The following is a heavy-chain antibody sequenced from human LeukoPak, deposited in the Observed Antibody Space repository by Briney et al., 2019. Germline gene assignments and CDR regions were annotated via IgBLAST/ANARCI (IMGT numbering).Heavy chain of an antibody. D-gene: IGHD2-15*01. V-gene: IGHV4-34*01. J-gene: IGHJ6*03. CDR3: ARGYPGGYCSGGSCYGKQSRYYYYYMDV. CDR2: INHSGST. Sequence: SETLSLTCAVYGGSFSGYYWSWIRQPPGKGLEWIGEINHSGSTNYNPPLKSRVTISVDTSKNQFSLKLSSVTAADTAVYYCARGYPGGYCSGGSCYGKQSRYYYYYMDVWGKGTTVTVSS. CDR1: GGSFSGYY.